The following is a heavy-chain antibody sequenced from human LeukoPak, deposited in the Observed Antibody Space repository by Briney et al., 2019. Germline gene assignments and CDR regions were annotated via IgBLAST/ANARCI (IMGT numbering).Heavy chain of an antibody. V-gene: IGHV3-7*03. CDR3: ATPLDYYDRSDSHQGGD. Sequence: PGGSLRLSSAASGFTSSRHWMTWVRQAPGKGLEWVANIKHDGSEKNYVDSVKGRFTISRDNAKNSLYLQMNSLRAEDTAVYYCATPLDYYDRSDSHQGGDWGQGTLVTVSS. J-gene: IGHJ4*02. CDR1: GFTSSRHW. CDR2: IKHDGSEK. D-gene: IGHD3-22*01.